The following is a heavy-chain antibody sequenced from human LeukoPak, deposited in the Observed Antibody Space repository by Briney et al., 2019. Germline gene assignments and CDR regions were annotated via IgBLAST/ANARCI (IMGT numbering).Heavy chain of an antibody. CDR3: ARDRLYGDYWYFDL. V-gene: IGHV1-69*13. CDR1: GGTFSSYA. J-gene: IGHJ2*01. D-gene: IGHD4-17*01. CDR2: IIPIFGTA. Sequence: SVTVSFKASGGTFSSYAISWVRQAPGQGLEWMGGIIPIFGTANYAQKFQGRVTITADESTSTAYMELSSLRSEDTAVYYCARDRLYGDYWYFDLWGRGTLVTVSS.